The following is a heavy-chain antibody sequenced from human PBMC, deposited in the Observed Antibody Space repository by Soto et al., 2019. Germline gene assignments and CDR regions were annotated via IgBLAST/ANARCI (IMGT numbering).Heavy chain of an antibody. D-gene: IGHD3-10*01. Sequence: QVQLQESGPGLVKPSGTLSLTCAVSGGSISSSNWWSWVRQPPGKGLEWMGEIYHSGSTNYNPSLWSRVTISVDKSKNQFSLKLSSVTAADTAVYYCARDRGEKGRSAYYYYYGMDVWGQGTTVTVSS. CDR2: IYHSGST. CDR3: ARDRGEKGRSAYYYYYGMDV. J-gene: IGHJ6*02. CDR1: GGSISSSNW. V-gene: IGHV4-4*02.